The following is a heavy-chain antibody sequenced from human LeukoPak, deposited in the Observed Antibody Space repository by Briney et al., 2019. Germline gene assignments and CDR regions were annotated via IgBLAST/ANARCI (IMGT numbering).Heavy chain of an antibody. CDR3: ARGPNYYYGSGSYSYFDY. D-gene: IGHD3-10*01. CDR1: GGSFSGYY. Sequence: PSETLSLTCAVYGGSFSGYYWSWIRQPPVKGLEWIGEINHSGSTNYNPSLKSRVTISVDTSKNQFSLKLSSVTAADTAVYYCARGPNYYYGSGSYSYFDYWGQGTLVTVSS. CDR2: INHSGST. V-gene: IGHV4-34*01. J-gene: IGHJ4*02.